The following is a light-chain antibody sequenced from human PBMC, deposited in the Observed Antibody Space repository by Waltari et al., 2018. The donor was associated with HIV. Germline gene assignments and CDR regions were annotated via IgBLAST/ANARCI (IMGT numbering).Light chain of an antibody. Sequence: SYVLTQSPSVTVAPGKTARITCGGQNIGRKSVNWYQQQPGQAPVMVIYHDTDRPSGIPDRFSGPNSEDTATLTTRRVEAGDEADYYCQVWDTNTDQYVIFGGGTNLAV. CDR2: HDT. CDR3: QVWDTNTDQYVI. CDR1: NIGRKS. J-gene: IGLJ2*01. V-gene: IGLV3-21*01.